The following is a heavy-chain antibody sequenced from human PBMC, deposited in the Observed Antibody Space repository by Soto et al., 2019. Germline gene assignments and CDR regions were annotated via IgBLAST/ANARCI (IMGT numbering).Heavy chain of an antibody. Sequence: VQIVQSGAEVKKPGASVKVSCKASGYTFSSCAIHWVRQAPGQRLEWLGWINTDNGNTKYSQKFQGRVTITRDTSATTVYMELSSLRSEDTAVYYCARDRAVDWYFDLWGRGTLVTVSS. CDR3: ARDRAVDWYFDL. J-gene: IGHJ2*01. V-gene: IGHV1-3*04. CDR2: INTDNGNT. CDR1: GYTFSSCA. D-gene: IGHD6-19*01.